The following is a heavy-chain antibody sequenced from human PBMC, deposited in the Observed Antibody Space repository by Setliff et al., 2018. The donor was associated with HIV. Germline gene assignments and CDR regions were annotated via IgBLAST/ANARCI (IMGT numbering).Heavy chain of an antibody. D-gene: IGHD3-10*01. V-gene: IGHV3-21*01. CDR3: ARAEYGSGSYYLIVYYYGMDV. CDR1: GFSFSIYG. Sequence: PGGSLRLSCAASGFSFSIYGMHWVRQAPGKGLEWVSSISSSSSYLYYADSVKGRFTISRDNAKNSLYLQMNILRAEDTAVYYCARAEYGSGSYYLIVYYYGMDVWGQGTTVTVSS. CDR2: ISSSSSYL. J-gene: IGHJ6*02.